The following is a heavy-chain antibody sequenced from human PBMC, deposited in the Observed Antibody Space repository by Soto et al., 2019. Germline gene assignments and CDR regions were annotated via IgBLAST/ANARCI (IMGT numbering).Heavy chain of an antibody. CDR1: GGSVSSGSYY. D-gene: IGHD1-1*01. CDR3: ARYRTGGTGFDY. J-gene: IGHJ4*02. V-gene: IGHV4-61*01. Sequence: TSETLSLTCTVSGGSVSSGSYYWSWIRQPPGKGLEWIGYISYSGSTSYNSSLKSRVTISKDTSENQFSLKLSSVTAADTAVYYCARYRTGGTGFDYWGQGTLVTVSS. CDR2: ISYSGST.